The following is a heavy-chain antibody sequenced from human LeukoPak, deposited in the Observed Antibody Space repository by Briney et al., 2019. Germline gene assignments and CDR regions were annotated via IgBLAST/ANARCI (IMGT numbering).Heavy chain of an antibody. CDR1: GYSFPTYW. D-gene: IGHD3-22*01. CDR3: ARPMAVAAHDAFDI. V-gene: IGHV5-51*01. CDR2: IYPGDSDT. Sequence: GESLKISCKGSGYSFPTYWIAWVRQMPGKGLEWMGIIYPGDSDTRYSPSFQGQVTISADQSISTAYLQWSSLQASDTAMYYCARPMAVAAHDAFDIWGQGTVVTASS. J-gene: IGHJ3*02.